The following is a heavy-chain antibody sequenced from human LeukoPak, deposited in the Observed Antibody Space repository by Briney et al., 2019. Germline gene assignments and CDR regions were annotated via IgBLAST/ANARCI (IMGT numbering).Heavy chain of an antibody. D-gene: IGHD3-22*01. V-gene: IGHV3-20*04. J-gene: IGHJ4*02. CDR3: ARGGSGYYTFSFFDY. CDR1: GFTFDDYG. Sequence: WGSLRLSCAASGFTFDDYGMSWVRQAPGKGLEWVSGINWNGGSTGYADSVKGRFTISRDNAKNSLYLQMNSLRAEDTALYYCARGGSGYYTFSFFDYWGQGTLVTVSS. CDR2: INWNGGST.